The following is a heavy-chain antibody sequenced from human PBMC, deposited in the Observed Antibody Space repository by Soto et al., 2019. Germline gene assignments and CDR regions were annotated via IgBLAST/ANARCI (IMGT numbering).Heavy chain of an antibody. CDR2: IAFDGSQE. V-gene: IGHV3-30*03. J-gene: IGHJ6*02. CDR1: GFSFNTSG. CDR3: ATKVRVTNYLYYGMDV. Sequence: QVQLVESGGGVVQPGRALRLSCAASGFSFNTSGMHWVRQAPGKGLEWVAVIAFDGSQEFYGDSVRGRFTISRDNSKNTLFLQMKSLTPEDTAVYYCATKVRVTNYLYYGMDVWGQGTTV. D-gene: IGHD2-21*02.